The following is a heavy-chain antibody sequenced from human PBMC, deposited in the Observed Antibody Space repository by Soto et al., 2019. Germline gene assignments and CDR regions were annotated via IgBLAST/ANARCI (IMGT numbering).Heavy chain of an antibody. CDR3: TGTINYYYYYMDV. V-gene: IGHV4-39*01. Sequence: SETLSLTCTVSGGSISSTRYYWGWIRQPPGKGLGWVGSIYYSGRTYYNPSLRSRVTTSVDTSKTQFSLTLSSLTAADTAVYYCTGTINYYYYYMDVWGKGTTVTVSS. CDR1: GGSISSTRYY. J-gene: IGHJ6*03. D-gene: IGHD1-7*01. CDR2: IYYSGRT.